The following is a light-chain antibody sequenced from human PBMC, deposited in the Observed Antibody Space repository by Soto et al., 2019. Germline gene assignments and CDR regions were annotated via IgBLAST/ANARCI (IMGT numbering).Light chain of an antibody. CDR2: ATS. CDR3: LQDYSYPRT. J-gene: IGKJ1*01. CDR1: QGIRND. V-gene: IGKV1-6*01. Sequence: ALQMTQSPSSLSASVGDRVTIICRASQGIRNDLGWYQQRPGKAPRILIYATSNLQSGVPSRFSGRGSGSDFTLTTSSLQPEDFATYYCLQDYSYPRTFGQGTKVEIK.